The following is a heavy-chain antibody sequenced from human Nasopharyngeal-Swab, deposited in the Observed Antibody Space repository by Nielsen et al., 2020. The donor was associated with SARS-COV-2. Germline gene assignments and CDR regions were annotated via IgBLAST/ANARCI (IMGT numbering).Heavy chain of an antibody. CDR1: GFTFSSYA. CDR2: ISGSGGST. D-gene: IGHD3-9*01. Sequence: GESLKISCAASGFTFSSYAMSWVRQAPGKRLEWVSAISGSGGSTYYADSVKGRFTISRDNSKNTLYLQMNSLRAEDTAVYYCAKLAYILTGYPDYWGQGTLVTVSS. J-gene: IGHJ4*02. CDR3: AKLAYILTGYPDY. V-gene: IGHV3-23*01.